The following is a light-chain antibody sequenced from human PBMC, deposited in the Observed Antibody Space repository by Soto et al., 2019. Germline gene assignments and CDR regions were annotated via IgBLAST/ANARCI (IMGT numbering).Light chain of an antibody. CDR2: AAS. J-gene: IGKJ1*01. CDR1: QSIRIY. Sequence: DIQMPQSPSSLSASVGDRVTITCRASQSIRIYLNWYQQKPGKAPELLIFAASSLQSGVPSRFSGSGSGTDFTLTISSLQPEDFATYYCQQSGDTPPWTFGQGTKVEIK. CDR3: QQSGDTPPWT. V-gene: IGKV1-39*01.